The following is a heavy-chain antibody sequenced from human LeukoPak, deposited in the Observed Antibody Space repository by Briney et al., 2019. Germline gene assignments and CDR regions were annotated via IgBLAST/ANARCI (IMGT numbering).Heavy chain of an antibody. J-gene: IGHJ6*02. D-gene: IGHD6-25*01. CDR1: GGSISSYY. V-gene: IGHV4-59*01. Sequence: SETLSLTCAVSGGSISSYYWSWIRQPPGKGLEWIGYIYYSGSTKYNPSLKSRVTISVDTSKNQFSLKLSSVTAADTAVYYCARDQRYYGMDVWGQGTTVTVSS. CDR2: IYYSGST. CDR3: ARDQRYYGMDV.